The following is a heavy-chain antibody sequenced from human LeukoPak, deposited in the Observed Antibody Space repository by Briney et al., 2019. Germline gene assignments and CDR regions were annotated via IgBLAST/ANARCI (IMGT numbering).Heavy chain of an antibody. V-gene: IGHV3-7*01. CDR2: IKQDGSEK. CDR1: GFTFSSYW. CDR3: ATRSPPLGITGTTDYYYYYMDV. J-gene: IGHJ6*03. D-gene: IGHD1-7*01. Sequence: GGSLRRSCAASGFTFSSYWMSWVRQAPGKGLEWVANIKQDGSEKYYVDSVKGRFTISRDNAKNSLYLQMNSLRAEDTAVYYCATRSPPLGITGTTDYYYYYMDVWGKGTTVTVSS.